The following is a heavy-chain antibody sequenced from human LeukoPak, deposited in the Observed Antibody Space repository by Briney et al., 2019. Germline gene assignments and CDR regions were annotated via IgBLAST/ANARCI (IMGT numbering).Heavy chain of an antibody. V-gene: IGHV3-30-3*01. D-gene: IGHD6-6*01. CDR2: ISYDGSNK. Sequence: SGGSLRLSCAASGFTLSRNVVHWVRQAPGKGLEWVAVISYDGSNKYYADSVKGRFTISRDNSKNTLYLQMNSLRSEDTAVYYCARVSYSSSSDGDDAFDIWGQGTMVTVSS. J-gene: IGHJ3*02. CDR1: GFTLSRNV. CDR3: ARVSYSSSSDGDDAFDI.